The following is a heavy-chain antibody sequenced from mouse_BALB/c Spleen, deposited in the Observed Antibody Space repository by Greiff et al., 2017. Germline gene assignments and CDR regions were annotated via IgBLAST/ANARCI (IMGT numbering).Heavy chain of an antibody. CDR3: AGLLRRNAMDY. Sequence: EVQRVESGPGLVKPSQSLSLTCTVTGYSITSDYAWNWIRQFPGNKLEWMGYISYSGSTSYNPSLKSRISITRDTSKNQFFLQLNSVTTEDTATYYCAGLLRRNAMDYWGQGTSVTVSS. CDR1: GYSITSDYA. D-gene: IGHD1-1*01. CDR2: ISYSGST. J-gene: IGHJ4*01. V-gene: IGHV3-2*02.